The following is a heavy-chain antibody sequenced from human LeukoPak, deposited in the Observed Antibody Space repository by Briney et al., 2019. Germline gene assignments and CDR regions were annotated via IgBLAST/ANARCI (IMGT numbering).Heavy chain of an antibody. CDR3: AREGRYCSSTSCPHMDV. CDR1: GYSISSGYY. J-gene: IGHJ6*04. D-gene: IGHD2-2*01. Sequence: SETLSLTCAVSGYSISSGYYWGRIRQPPGKGLEWIGSIYHSGSTYYSPSLKSRVTISVDTSKNHFSLKLTSVTAADTAVYYCAREGRYCSSTSCPHMDVWGKGTTVTVSS. CDR2: IYHSGST. V-gene: IGHV4-38-2*02.